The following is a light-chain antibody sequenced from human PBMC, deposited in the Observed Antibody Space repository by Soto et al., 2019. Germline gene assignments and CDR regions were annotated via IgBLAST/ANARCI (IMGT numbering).Light chain of an antibody. CDR2: GAS. J-gene: IGKJ3*01. V-gene: IGKV3-20*01. Sequence: EIVLTQSPGTLSLSPGEGATLSCRASQSVGGTFLAWYQQKGGQAPRLLIHGASNRATGIPDRFSGSGSGTDFTLTISRLEPEDFAVYYCQQWFTFGPGTKVDIK. CDR3: QQWFT. CDR1: QSVGGTF.